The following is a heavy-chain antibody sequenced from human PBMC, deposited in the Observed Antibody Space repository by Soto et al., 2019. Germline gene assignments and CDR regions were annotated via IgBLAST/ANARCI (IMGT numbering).Heavy chain of an antibody. V-gene: IGHV3-23*01. D-gene: IGHD2-2*01. CDR3: ARDLVVVVPAASIYYYYGMDV. CDR1: GFTFSSYA. J-gene: IGHJ6*02. Sequence: GGSLRLSCAASGFTFSSYAMSWVRQAPGKGLKWVSAISGSGGSTSYADSVKGRFTISRDNAKNTLYLEMNSLRAEDTAVYYCARDLVVVVPAASIYYYYGMDVWGQGTTVTVSS. CDR2: ISGSGGST.